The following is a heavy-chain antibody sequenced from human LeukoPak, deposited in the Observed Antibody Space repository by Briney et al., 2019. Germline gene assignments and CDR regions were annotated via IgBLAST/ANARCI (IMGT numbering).Heavy chain of an antibody. D-gene: IGHD3-16*01. V-gene: IGHV4-34*01. Sequence: PSETLSLTCASYGGSLSGDFWIWIRQSPEKKLEWIGEIYHTGRTNYNPSLKSRVTISIDTSKNQFSLKLNSVTAADTAVYYCARHGGNTHWGQGTLVTVSS. CDR1: GGSLSGDF. CDR2: IYHTGRT. CDR3: ARHGGNTH. J-gene: IGHJ4*02.